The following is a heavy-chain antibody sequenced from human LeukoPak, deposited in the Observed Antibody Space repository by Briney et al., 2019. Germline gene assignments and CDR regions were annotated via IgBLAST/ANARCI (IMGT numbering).Heavy chain of an antibody. CDR3: ARARAEYLGVDY. CDR2: INPNSGGT. J-gene: IGHJ4*02. D-gene: IGHD3-16*01. V-gene: IGHV1-2*02. CDR1: GYTFTGYY. Sequence: ASVKVSCKASGYTFTGYYMHWVRQPPGQGLEWMGWINPNSGGTNYAQKFQGRVTMTRDTSISTAYMELSRLRSDDTAVYYCARARAEYLGVDYWGQGTLVTVSS.